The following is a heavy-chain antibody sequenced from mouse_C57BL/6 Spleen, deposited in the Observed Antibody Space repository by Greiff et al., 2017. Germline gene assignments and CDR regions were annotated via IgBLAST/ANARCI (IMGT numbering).Heavy chain of an antibody. CDR2: ISSGGSYT. D-gene: IGHD1-1*01. V-gene: IGHV5-6*02. CDR3: ARPPSGSSYCWFAY. Sequence: DVKLVESGGDLVKPGGSLKLSCAASGFTFSSYGMSWVRQTPDKRLEWVATISSGGSYTYYPDSVKGRYTISRDNAKNTQYLQMSNLKSEDTAMYYCARPPSGSSYCWFAYWGQGTLVTVSA. CDR1: GFTFSSYG. J-gene: IGHJ3*01.